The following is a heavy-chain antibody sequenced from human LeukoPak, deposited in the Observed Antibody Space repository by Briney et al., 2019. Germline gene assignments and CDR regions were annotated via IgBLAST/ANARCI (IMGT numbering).Heavy chain of an antibody. CDR2: IYYSGST. CDR3: ARDEYKGNSYFDY. D-gene: IGHD1-7*01. V-gene: IGHV4-39*07. CDR1: GGSISSSSYY. J-gene: IGHJ4*02. Sequence: PSETLSLTCTVSGGSISSSSYYWGWIRQPPGKGLEWIGSIYYSGSTYYNPSLKSRVTISVDTSKNQFSLKLSSVTAADTAVYYCARDEYKGNSYFDYWGQGTLVTVSS.